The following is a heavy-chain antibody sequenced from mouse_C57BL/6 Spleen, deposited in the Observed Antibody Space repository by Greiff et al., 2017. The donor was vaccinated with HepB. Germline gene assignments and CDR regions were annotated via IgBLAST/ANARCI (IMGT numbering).Heavy chain of an antibody. CDR3: AIRIYYDDDGYFDV. CDR1: GYTFTSYW. Sequence: VQLQQSGAELVKPGASVKLSCKASGYTFTSYWMQWVKQRPGQGLEWIGEIDPSDSYTNYNQKFKGKATLTVDTSSSTAYMQLSSLTSADSAVYYCAIRIYYDDDGYFDVWGTGTSVTVSS. J-gene: IGHJ1*03. CDR2: IDPSDSYT. D-gene: IGHD2-4*01. V-gene: IGHV1-50*01.